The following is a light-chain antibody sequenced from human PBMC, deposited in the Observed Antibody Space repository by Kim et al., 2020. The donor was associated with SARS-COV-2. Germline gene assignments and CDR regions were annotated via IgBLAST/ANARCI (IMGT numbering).Light chain of an antibody. V-gene: IGLV3-1*01. CDR2: EDN. CDR3: QAWDSSTFYV. J-gene: IGLJ1*01. Sequence: VSQGQTARITCSGDKLGYKYTRWYQQKPGQSPLLVMYEDNKRPSGIPERFSGSNAGNTATLTISGTQAVDEADYYCQAWDSSTFYVFGTGTKVTVL. CDR1: KLGYKY.